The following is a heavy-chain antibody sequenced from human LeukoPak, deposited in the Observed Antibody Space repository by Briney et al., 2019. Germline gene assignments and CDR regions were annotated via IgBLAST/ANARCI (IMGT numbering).Heavy chain of an antibody. CDR3: TKGGDKAARPLDH. D-gene: IGHD6-6*01. V-gene: IGHV1-2*02. CDR2: INPNSGGT. J-gene: IGHJ4*02. CDR1: GYTFTDSY. Sequence: ASVKVSCTASGYTFTDSYIHWVRQAPGQGLEWMGWINPNSGGTNYAQKFQGTVTMTRDTSISTAYMELSSLRSDDTAVYYCTKGGDKAARPLDHWGQGALVTVSS.